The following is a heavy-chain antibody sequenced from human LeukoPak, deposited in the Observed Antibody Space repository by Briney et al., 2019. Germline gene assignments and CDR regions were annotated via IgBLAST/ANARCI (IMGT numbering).Heavy chain of an antibody. J-gene: IGHJ4*02. CDR1: GYSFTSYW. D-gene: IGHD4-17*01. CDR3: VRSDYGDFKYYFDY. V-gene: IGHV5-51*01. CDR2: I. Sequence: GESLKISCKGSGYSFTSYWIAWVRQMPGKGLEWMGIIYSPSFQGQVTISADESIRTAHLQWSSLKASDTAMYYCVRSDYGDFKYYFDYWGQGTLVTVSS.